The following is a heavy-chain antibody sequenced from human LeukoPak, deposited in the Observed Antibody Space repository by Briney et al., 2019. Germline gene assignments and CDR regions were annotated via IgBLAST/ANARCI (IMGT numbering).Heavy chain of an antibody. J-gene: IGHJ3*01. CDR1: GFTLSSYA. Sequence: GGSLRLSCAASGFTLSSYAMSWVRQAPGKGLEWVSAISVSGNTYHADSVKGRFTISGDDSKNSLYLQMNSLRAEDTAVYYCARDPTSSWETAFDFWGQGTMVTVSS. CDR3: ARDPTSSWETAFDF. D-gene: IGHD1-26*01. CDR2: ISVSGNT. V-gene: IGHV3-23*01.